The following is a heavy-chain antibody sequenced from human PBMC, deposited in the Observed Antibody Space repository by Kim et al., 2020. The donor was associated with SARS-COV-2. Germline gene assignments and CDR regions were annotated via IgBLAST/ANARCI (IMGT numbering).Heavy chain of an antibody. D-gene: IGHD3-16*01. J-gene: IGHJ4*02. CDR3: VRGRGWGASLLVN. Sequence: GGSLRLSCAASGFTFGDNAIHWVRQVPGKGLNWVSLISGEGTTTHYVNPLRGRLTITRDNTNNSQYPQMNSLKTEATASYYCVRGRGWGASLLVNWCQGT. V-gene: IGHV3-43*02. CDR1: GFTFGDNA. CDR2: ISGEGTTT.